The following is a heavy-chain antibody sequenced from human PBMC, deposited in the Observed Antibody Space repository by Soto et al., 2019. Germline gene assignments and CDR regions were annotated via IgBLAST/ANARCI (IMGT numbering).Heavy chain of an antibody. CDR3: ARGLGYYDYIWGSYRLDY. CDR2: IKHSGST. CDR1: GGSFSGYY. Sequence: QVQLQQWGAGLLKPSETLSLTCAVYGGSFSGYYWSWIRQPPGKGLEWIGEIKHSGSTNYNPSLKDRVTISVDTSKNQFSLKLSSVTAADTALYYCARGLGYYDYIWGSYRLDYWGQRPLVTVSS. J-gene: IGHJ4*02. V-gene: IGHV4-34*01. D-gene: IGHD3-16*02.